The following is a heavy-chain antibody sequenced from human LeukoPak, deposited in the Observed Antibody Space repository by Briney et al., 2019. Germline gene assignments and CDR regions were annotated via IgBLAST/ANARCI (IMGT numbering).Heavy chain of an antibody. J-gene: IGHJ4*02. CDR3: AREDRYGGNRDYFDY. D-gene: IGHD4-23*01. CDR1: GGTFSSYA. Sequence: PGASVKVSCKASGGTFSSYAISWVRQAPGQGLEWMGGIILIFGTANYAQKFQGRVTITTDESTSTAYMELSSLRSEDTAVYYCAREDRYGGNRDYFDYWGQGTLVTVSS. CDR2: IILIFGTA. V-gene: IGHV1-69*05.